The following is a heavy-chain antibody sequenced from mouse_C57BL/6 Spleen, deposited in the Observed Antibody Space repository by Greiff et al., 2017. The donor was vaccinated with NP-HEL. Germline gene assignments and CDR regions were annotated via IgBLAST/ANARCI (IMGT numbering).Heavy chain of an antibody. D-gene: IGHD2-3*01. J-gene: IGHJ4*01. CDR2: IDPSDSYT. Sequence: QVQLQQPGAELVMPGASVKLSCKASGYTFTSYWMHWVKQRPGQGLEWIGEIDPSDSYTNYNQKFKGKSTLTVDKSSSTAYMQLSSLTSEDSAVYYCARGGLLGGYAMDYWGQGTSVTVSS. V-gene: IGHV1-69*01. CDR3: ARGGLLGGYAMDY. CDR1: GYTFTSYW.